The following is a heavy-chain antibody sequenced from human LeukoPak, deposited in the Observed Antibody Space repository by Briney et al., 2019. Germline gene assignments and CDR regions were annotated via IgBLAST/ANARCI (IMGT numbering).Heavy chain of an antibody. CDR1: GFTFSSYA. J-gene: IGHJ4*02. Sequence: GGSLRLSCAPSGFTFSSYAMHWVRQAPGKGLEWVAVISYAGSNKFYADSVRGRVTISRDNAKNSLYLQMNSLRAEDTALYYCARISAPDYGDFVDYFDYWGQGTLVTVSS. V-gene: IGHV3-30-3*01. D-gene: IGHD4-17*01. CDR3: ARISAPDYGDFVDYFDY. CDR2: ISYAGSNK.